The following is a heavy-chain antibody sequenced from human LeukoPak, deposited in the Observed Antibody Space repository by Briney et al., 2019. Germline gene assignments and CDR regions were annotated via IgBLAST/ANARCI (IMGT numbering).Heavy chain of an antibody. Sequence: ASVKVSCKASGYTFITYHMHWVRQAPGQGLEWMGIINPSGGSATYAQRFRGRVTMTSDTSTGTVYMELRSLTSEDTAMYYCARDHSPPATSVGTTYYFDYWGQGTLVTVSS. V-gene: IGHV1-46*01. J-gene: IGHJ4*02. CDR2: INPSGGSA. CDR3: ARDHSPPATSVGTTYYFDY. CDR1: GYTFITYH. D-gene: IGHD1-1*01.